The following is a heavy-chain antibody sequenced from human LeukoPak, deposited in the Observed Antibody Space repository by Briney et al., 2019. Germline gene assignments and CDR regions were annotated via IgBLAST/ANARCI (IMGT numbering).Heavy chain of an antibody. D-gene: IGHD1-26*01. CDR2: IIPIFGTA. CDR1: GYTFTTYY. Sequence: ASVKVSCKASGYTFTTYYMHWVRQAPGQGLEWMGGIIPIFGTANYAQKFQGRVTITTDESTSTAYMELSSLRSEDTAVYYCARPSIVGATTGFDYWGQGTLVTVSS. J-gene: IGHJ4*02. V-gene: IGHV1-69*05. CDR3: ARPSIVGATTGFDY.